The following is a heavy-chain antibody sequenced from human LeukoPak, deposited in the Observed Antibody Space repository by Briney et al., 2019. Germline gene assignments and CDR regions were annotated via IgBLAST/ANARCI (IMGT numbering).Heavy chain of an antibody. J-gene: IGHJ5*02. CDR1: GDSVSKNSVT. Sequence: SQTLSLTYAISGDSVSKNSVTWNWVRQSPARGVEWLAMTYYRSTCYNDYALSVRGRIPVNPDTSKNQFSLHLNSVTPEDTAVYYCARRLTQYDCFDRWGQGILVTVSS. CDR3: ARRLTQYDCFDR. CDR2: TYYRSTCYN. V-gene: IGHV6-1*01. D-gene: IGHD2-2*01.